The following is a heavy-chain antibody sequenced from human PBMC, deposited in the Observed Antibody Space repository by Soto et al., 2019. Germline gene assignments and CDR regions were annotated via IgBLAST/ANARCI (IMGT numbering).Heavy chain of an antibody. V-gene: IGHV3-23*01. CDR2: ISGSGSST. Sequence: PGGSLRLSCAASGFTFSSYAMGWVRQAPGKGLEWVSAISGSGSSTYYADSVKGRFTISRDNSKNTLYLQMNSLRAEDTAVYYCAKDRENTVTTPYDYWGQGTLVTVSS. CDR3: AKDRENTVTTPYDY. J-gene: IGHJ4*02. D-gene: IGHD4-17*01. CDR1: GFTFSSYA.